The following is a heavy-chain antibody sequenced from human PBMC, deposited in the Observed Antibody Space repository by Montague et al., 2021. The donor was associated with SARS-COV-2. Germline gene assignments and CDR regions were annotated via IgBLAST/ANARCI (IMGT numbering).Heavy chain of an antibody. V-gene: IGHV3-48*03. Sequence: SLRLSCAASGFSFSSYEMKWVRQAPGKGLEWVSYISSSGSTIYYADSVKGRFTISRDNAKNSLYLQMNSLRAEDTAVYYCARVFATVGAMDRNDYWGQGTLVTVSS. CDR2: ISSSGSTI. J-gene: IGHJ4*02. CDR3: ARVFATVGAMDRNDY. CDR1: GFSFSSYE. D-gene: IGHD1-26*01.